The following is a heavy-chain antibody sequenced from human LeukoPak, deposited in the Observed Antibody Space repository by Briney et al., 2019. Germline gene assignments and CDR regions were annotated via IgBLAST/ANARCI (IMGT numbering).Heavy chain of an antibody. D-gene: IGHD5/OR15-5a*01. CDR2: IIPVLGIA. J-gene: IGHJ4*02. Sequence: SVKVSCKASGGTFSSYAISWVRQAPGQGLEWMGRIIPVLGIANYAQKFQGRVTITADKSTSTAYMELSSLRSEDTAVYYCAGILYESSAAIDYWGQGTLVTVSS. CDR1: GGTFSSYA. V-gene: IGHV1-69*04. CDR3: AGILYESSAAIDY.